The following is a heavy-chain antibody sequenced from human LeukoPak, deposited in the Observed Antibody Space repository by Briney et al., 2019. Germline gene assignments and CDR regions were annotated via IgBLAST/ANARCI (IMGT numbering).Heavy chain of an antibody. Sequence: ASVKVSCEASRYTFTGYYMHWVRQAPGQGLEWMGWINPNSGGTNYAQKFQGRVTMTRDTSISTAYMELSRLRSDDTAVYYCARVYGSGANWFDPWGQGTLVTVSS. CDR3: ARVYGSGANWFDP. D-gene: IGHD3-10*01. J-gene: IGHJ5*02. CDR1: RYTFTGYY. V-gene: IGHV1-2*02. CDR2: INPNSGGT.